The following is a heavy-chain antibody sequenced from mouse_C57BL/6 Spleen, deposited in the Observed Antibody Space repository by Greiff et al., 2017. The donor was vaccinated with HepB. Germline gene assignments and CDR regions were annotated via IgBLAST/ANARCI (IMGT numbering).Heavy chain of an antibody. Sequence: QVQLQQPGAELVMPGASVKLSCKASGYTFTSYWMHWVKQRPGQGLEWIGEIDPSDSYTNYNQKFKGKSTLTVDKSSSTADMQLSSLTSEDSAVYYCARVGDYALAYWGQGTLVTVSA. V-gene: IGHV1-69*01. CDR1: GYTFTSYW. CDR2: IDPSDSYT. CDR3: ARVGDYALAY. D-gene: IGHD2-4*01. J-gene: IGHJ3*01.